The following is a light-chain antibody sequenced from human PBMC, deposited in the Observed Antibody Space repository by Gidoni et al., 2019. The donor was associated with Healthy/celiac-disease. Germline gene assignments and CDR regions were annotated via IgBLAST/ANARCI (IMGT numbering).Light chain of an antibody. CDR1: QSVSSSY. V-gene: IGKV3-20*01. J-gene: IGKJ1*01. CDR2: GAS. Sequence: IVLTKSPGTLSLDPGERATLSCRASQSVSSSYLSWYQQKPGPAPRLLIYGASSRATGIPDRCSGSGSGTDFTLTISRLEPEDFAVYYCQQYGSSMWTFGQGTKVEIK. CDR3: QQYGSSMWT.